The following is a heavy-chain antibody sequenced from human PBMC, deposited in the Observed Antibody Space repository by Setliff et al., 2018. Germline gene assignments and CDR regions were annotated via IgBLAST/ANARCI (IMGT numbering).Heavy chain of an antibody. CDR1: GFSLSTSGVG. CDR2: IYWDDDK. J-gene: IGHJ5*02. D-gene: IGHD6-13*01. Sequence: SGPTLVNPTQTLTLTCTFSGFSLSTSGVGVGWIRQPPGKALEWLALIYWDDDKRYSPSLKSRLTITKDTSKNQVVLTMTNMDPVDTATYYCAHSLLIAAAGTGSSFDPWGQGTLVTVSS. CDR3: AHSLLIAAAGTGSSFDP. V-gene: IGHV2-5*02.